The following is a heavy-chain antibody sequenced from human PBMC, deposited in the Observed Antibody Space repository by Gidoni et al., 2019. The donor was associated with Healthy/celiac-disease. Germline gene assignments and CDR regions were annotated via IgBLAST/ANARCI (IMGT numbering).Heavy chain of an antibody. CDR2: ISWNSGSI. V-gene: IGHV3-9*01. CDR3: AKDIGTVAGTGDY. J-gene: IGHJ4*02. D-gene: IGHD6-19*01. CDR1: GFPFDDYA. Sequence: EVQLVESGGGLVQPGRSLRLSCAASGFPFDDYAMPWVRQAPGKGLEWVSGISWNSGSIGYADSVKGRFTISRDNAKNSLYLQMNSLRAEDTALYYCAKDIGTVAGTGDYWGQGTLVTVSS.